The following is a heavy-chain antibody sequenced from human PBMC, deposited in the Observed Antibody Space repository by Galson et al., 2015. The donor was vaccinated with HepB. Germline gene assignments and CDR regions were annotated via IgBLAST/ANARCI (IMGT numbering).Heavy chain of an antibody. V-gene: IGHV3-23*01. D-gene: IGHD2-2*01. J-gene: IGHJ4*02. Sequence: SLRLSCAASGFTFSLYAMSWVCQAPGKGLEWVSSITAGGETTYYADSVKGRFTISRDNSKNTLYLQMHSLKASDTAMYYCARRPLYCSSTSCYFDYWGQGTLVTVSS. CDR2: ITAGGETT. CDR1: GFTFSLYA. CDR3: ARRPLYCSSTSCYFDY.